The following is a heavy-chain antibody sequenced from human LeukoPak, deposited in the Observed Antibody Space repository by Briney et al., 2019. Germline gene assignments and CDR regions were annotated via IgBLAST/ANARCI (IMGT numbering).Heavy chain of an antibody. Sequence: GGSLRLSCAASGFTFSSYAMSWVRQAPGKGLEWVSAISGSGGSTYYADSVKGRSTISRDNSKNTLYLQMNSLRAEDTAVYYCAKDHYCSSTSCYADYWGQGNLVTVSS. V-gene: IGHV3-23*01. CDR3: AKDHYCSSTSCYADY. CDR1: GFTFSSYA. D-gene: IGHD2-2*01. J-gene: IGHJ4*02. CDR2: ISGSGGST.